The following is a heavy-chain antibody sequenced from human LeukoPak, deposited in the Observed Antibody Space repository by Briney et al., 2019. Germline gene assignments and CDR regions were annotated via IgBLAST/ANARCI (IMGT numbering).Heavy chain of an antibody. J-gene: IGHJ5*02. CDR3: ARDARLGNWFDP. CDR2: VIPIFGTA. V-gene: IGHV1-69*13. D-gene: IGHD3-16*01. CDR1: GGTFSSYA. Sequence: SVKVSCKASGGTFSSYAISWVRQAPGQGLEWMGGVIPIFGTANYAQKFQGRVTITADESTSTAYMELSSLRSEDTAVYYCARDARLGNWFDPWGQGTLVTVSS.